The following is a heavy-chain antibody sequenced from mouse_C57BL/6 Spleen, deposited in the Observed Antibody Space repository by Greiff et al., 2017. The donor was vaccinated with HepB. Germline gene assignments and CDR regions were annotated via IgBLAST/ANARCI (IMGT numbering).Heavy chain of an antibody. D-gene: IGHD2-1*01. J-gene: IGHJ4*01. CDR3: ARDGGYYGNYGRSAMDY. CDR1: GYTFTSYW. Sequence: VQLQQPGAELVRPGSSVKLSCKASGYTFTSYWMHWVKQRPIQGLEWIGNIDPSDSETHYNQKFKDKATLTVDKSSSTAYMQLSSLTSEDSAVYYCARDGGYYGNYGRSAMDYWGQGTSVTVSS. V-gene: IGHV1-52*01. CDR2: IDPSDSET.